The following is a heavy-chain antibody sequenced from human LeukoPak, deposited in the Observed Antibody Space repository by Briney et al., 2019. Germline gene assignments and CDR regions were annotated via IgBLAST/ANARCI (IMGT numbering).Heavy chain of an antibody. CDR2: INPSGGST. Sequence: GASVKVSCKASGYTFTSYYMHWVRQAPGQGLEWMGIINPSGGSTSYAQKFQGRVTVTRDTSTSTVYMELSSLRSEDTAVYYCAREPSEVPRGGSDPQITMVRGVMTLSAFDIWGQGTMVTVSS. J-gene: IGHJ3*02. V-gene: IGHV1-46*01. D-gene: IGHD3-10*01. CDR1: GYTFTSYY. CDR3: AREPSEVPRGGSDPQITMVRGVMTLSAFDI.